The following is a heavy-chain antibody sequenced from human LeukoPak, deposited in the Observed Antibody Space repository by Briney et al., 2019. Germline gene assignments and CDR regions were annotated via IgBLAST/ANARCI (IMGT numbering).Heavy chain of an antibody. D-gene: IGHD6-19*01. V-gene: IGHV3-23*01. CDR1: GFIFNNYA. CDR3: ARGSRGAFDI. Sequence: SGGSLRLSCAASGFIFNNYAMSWVRQAPGKGLEWVSAISGSGGSTYYADSVKGRFTISRDNPRNTLDLQMNSLRADDTAVYYCARGSRGAFDIWGQGTMVTVSS. CDR2: ISGSGGST. J-gene: IGHJ3*02.